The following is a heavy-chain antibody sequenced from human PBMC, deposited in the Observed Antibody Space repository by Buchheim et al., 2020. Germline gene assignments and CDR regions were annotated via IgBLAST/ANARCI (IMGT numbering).Heavy chain of an antibody. Sequence: QVQLVQSGAELKKPGASVKVSCKASGYSFTNYYIHWVRQAPGQGPEWMGKINPSVGSTNSAPKFQGRVALTKDTSTNTVYMDLHSLTSEDTAVYYCAREEYSTGLGYFDIWGQGTL. CDR2: INPSVGST. D-gene: IGHD2-8*02. CDR1: GYSFTNYY. J-gene: IGHJ4*02. CDR3: AREEYSTGLGYFDI. V-gene: IGHV1-46*01.